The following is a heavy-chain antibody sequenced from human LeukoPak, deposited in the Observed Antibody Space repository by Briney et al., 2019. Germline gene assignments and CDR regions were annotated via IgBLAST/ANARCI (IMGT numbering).Heavy chain of an antibody. CDR1: GGSISGYY. CDR2: IYYTGST. D-gene: IGHD5-12*01. Sequence: PSETLSLTYTVSGGSISGYYWSWIRQPPGKGLEWIGYIYYTGSTNYNPSLKSRVTISVDTSKNQFSLKLSSVTAADTAVYYCARRGYSGYERFDYWGQGTLVTVSA. J-gene: IGHJ4*02. V-gene: IGHV4-59*08. CDR3: ARRGYSGYERFDY.